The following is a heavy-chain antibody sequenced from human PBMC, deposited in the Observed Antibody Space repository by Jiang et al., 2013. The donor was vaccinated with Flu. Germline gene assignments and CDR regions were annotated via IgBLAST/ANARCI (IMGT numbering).Heavy chain of an antibody. CDR1: GYTFTSYG. D-gene: IGHD1-26*01. CDR2: ISAYNGNT. Sequence: SGYTFTSYGISWVRQAPGQGLEWMGWISAYNGNTNYAQKLQGRVTMTTDTSTSTAYMELRSLRSDDTAVYYCARGWELFGGGHAFDIWGQGTMVTVSS. V-gene: IGHV1-18*04. J-gene: IGHJ3*02. CDR3: ARGWELFGGGHAFDI.